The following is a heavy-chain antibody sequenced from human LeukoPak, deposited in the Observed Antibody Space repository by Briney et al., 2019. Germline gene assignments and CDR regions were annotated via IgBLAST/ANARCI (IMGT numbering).Heavy chain of an antibody. Sequence: SETLSLTXTVSGYSISSGYYWGWIRQPPGKGLEWIGSIYHSGSTYYNPSLKSRVTISVDTSKNQFSLKLSSVTAADTAVYYCARAYYDFWSGPPGRYNWFDPWGQGTLVTVSS. CDR3: ARAYYDFWSGPPGRYNWFDP. D-gene: IGHD3-3*01. CDR2: IYHSGST. CDR1: GYSISSGYY. J-gene: IGHJ5*02. V-gene: IGHV4-38-2*02.